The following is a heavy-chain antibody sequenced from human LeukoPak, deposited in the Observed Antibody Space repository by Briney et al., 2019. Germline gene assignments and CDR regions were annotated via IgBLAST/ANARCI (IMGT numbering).Heavy chain of an antibody. V-gene: IGHV4-59*01. D-gene: IGHD5-24*01. Sequence: SETLSLTCTVSGGSISSYYWSWIRQPPGKGLEWIGYIYYSGSTNYNPSLKSRVTISVDTSKNQFSLKLSSVTAADTAVYYCARPTKMATISAFDIWGQGTMVTVSS. J-gene: IGHJ3*02. CDR3: ARPTKMATISAFDI. CDR1: GGSISSYY. CDR2: IYYSGST.